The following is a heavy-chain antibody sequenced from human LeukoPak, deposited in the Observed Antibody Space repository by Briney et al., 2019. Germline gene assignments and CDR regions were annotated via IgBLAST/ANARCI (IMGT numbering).Heavy chain of an antibody. V-gene: IGHV1-18*01. D-gene: IGHD3-22*01. Sequence: EASVKVSCKASGYTFTSYGISWVRQAPGQGLEWMGWISAYNGNTNYAQKFQGRVTMTTDTSTNTAYMELKSLRSDDTAVYYCARENDSSGYSDDYWGQGTLVTVSS. J-gene: IGHJ4*02. CDR3: ARENDSSGYSDDY. CDR1: GYTFTSYG. CDR2: ISAYNGNT.